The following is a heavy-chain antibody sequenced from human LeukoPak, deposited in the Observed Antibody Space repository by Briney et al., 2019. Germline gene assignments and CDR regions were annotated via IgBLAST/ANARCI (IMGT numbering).Heavy chain of an antibody. J-gene: IGHJ4*02. V-gene: IGHV3-30*04. Sequence: PGRSLRLSCAASGFTFRTYAMNWVRQAPGKGLEWVAVISDDGSNKYYAESVKGQFTISRDNSKNTLYLQMNSLRAEDTAVYYCARPFSTTAFDYWGQGTLVTVSS. CDR2: ISDDGSNK. CDR3: ARPFSTTAFDY. D-gene: IGHD4-17*01. CDR1: GFTFRTYA.